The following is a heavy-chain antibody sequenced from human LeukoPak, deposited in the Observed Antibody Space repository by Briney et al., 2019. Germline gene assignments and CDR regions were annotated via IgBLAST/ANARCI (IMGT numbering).Heavy chain of an antibody. CDR3: ARATVTSLYYYYMDV. V-gene: IGHV4-34*01. CDR1: GGSFSGYY. Sequence: SETLSLTCAVYGGSFSGYYWSWIRQPPGKGLEWIGEINHSGSTNYNPSLKSRVTISVDTSKNQFSLKLSSVTAADTAVYYCARATVTSLYYYYMDVWGKGTTVTVSS. J-gene: IGHJ6*03. CDR2: INHSGST. D-gene: IGHD4-17*01.